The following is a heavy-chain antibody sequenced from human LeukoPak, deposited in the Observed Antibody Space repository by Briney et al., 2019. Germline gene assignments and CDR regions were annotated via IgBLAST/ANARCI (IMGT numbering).Heavy chain of an antibody. J-gene: IGHJ5*02. CDR3: AKSHGSSRSWSQGDWFDP. V-gene: IGHV3-23*01. Sequence: GGSLRLSCAASGFTFSSYAMSWVRQAPGKGLEWVSAISGSGGSTYYADSVKGRFTISRDNSKNTLYLQMNSLRAEDTAVYYCAKSHGSSRSWSQGDWFDPWGQGTLVTVSS. CDR2: ISGSGGST. D-gene: IGHD6-13*01. CDR1: GFTFSSYA.